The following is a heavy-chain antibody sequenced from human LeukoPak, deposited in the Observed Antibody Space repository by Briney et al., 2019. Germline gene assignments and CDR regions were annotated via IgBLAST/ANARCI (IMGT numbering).Heavy chain of an antibody. CDR3: ARGRGLYYDILTGYYKIHYFDY. Sequence: SETLSLTCAVYGGSFSGYYWSWIRQPPGKGLEWIGEINHSGSTNYNPSLKSRVTISVDTSKNQFSLKLSSVTAADTAVYYCARGRGLYYDILTGYYKIHYFDYWGQGTLVTVSS. CDR2: INHSGST. D-gene: IGHD3-9*01. CDR1: GGSFSGYY. V-gene: IGHV4-34*01. J-gene: IGHJ4*02.